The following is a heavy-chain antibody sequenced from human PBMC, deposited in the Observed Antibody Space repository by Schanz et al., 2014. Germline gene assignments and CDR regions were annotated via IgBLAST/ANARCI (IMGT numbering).Heavy chain of an antibody. J-gene: IGHJ6*02. CDR2: LYINAGST. V-gene: IGHV3-23*04. D-gene: IGHD2-21*01. CDR1: GFSFSTYA. CDR3: ARDEGRDGYNLAFDV. Sequence: EVQLVESGGGLAQPGGSLRLSCAASGFSFSTYAMNWVRQAPGKGLEWISSLYINAGSTRYADSVKGRFFISRDSSKNTLFLQMNSLRADDTAIYFCARDEGRDGYNLAFDVWGQGTTVTVSS.